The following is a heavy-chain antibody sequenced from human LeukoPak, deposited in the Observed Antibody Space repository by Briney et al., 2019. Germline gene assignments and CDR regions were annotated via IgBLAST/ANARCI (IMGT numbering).Heavy chain of an antibody. CDR1: GFTFSDYD. CDR3: GRAFPPLRTSSAGDL. J-gene: IGHJ4*02. D-gene: IGHD3-16*01. V-gene: IGHV3-21*01. Sequence: GGSLRLSCSASGFTFSDYDMNWVRQAPGKGLEWVSSISGLSSYTYYGESVKGRFSISRDNAKNSLYLQMNSLGAEDTATFYCGRAFPPLRTSSAGDLWGQGILVTVSS. CDR2: ISGLSSYT.